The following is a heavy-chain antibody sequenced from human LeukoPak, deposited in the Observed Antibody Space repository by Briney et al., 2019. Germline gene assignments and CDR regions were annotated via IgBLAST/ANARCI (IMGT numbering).Heavy chain of an antibody. V-gene: IGHV4-61*02. Sequence: SQTLSLTCTVSGGSISSGSYYWSWIRQPAGKGLEWIGRIYTSGSTNYSPSLKSRVTISVDTSKNQFSLKLSSVTAADTAVYYCARSLDTFDDYWGQGTLVTVSS. CDR2: IYTSGST. CDR3: ARSLDTFDDY. J-gene: IGHJ4*02. CDR1: GGSISSGSYY. D-gene: IGHD3-16*01.